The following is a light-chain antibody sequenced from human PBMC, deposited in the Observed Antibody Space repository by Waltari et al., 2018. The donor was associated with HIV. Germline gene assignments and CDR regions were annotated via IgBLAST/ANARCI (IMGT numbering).Light chain of an antibody. J-gene: IGKJ1*01. Sequence: EIVLTQSPGTLSLSPGERATLSCRTSQSVSSNFLAWYQQKPGQAPRLLIYGPSTRATGIPDRFSGSGSGTDFILTISRLEPEDFAVYYCQQYGSSRTWTFGQGTKVEIK. CDR3: QQYGSSRTWT. CDR1: QSVSSNF. V-gene: IGKV3-20*01. CDR2: GPS.